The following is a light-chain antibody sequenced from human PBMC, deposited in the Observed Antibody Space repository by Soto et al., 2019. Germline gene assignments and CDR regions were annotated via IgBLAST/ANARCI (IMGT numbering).Light chain of an antibody. Sequence: DIQMAQSPSSLSASIVDRVNITCRASQGISEYLAWYQQRPGNAPNLLIYGASILQSGVPSRFSGSGSGTDFTLTISSLEPEDFAVYYCQQRSNWPPEITFGQGTRLEIK. CDR2: GAS. J-gene: IGKJ5*01. CDR3: QQRSNWPPEIT. V-gene: IGKV1-27*01. CDR1: QGISEY.